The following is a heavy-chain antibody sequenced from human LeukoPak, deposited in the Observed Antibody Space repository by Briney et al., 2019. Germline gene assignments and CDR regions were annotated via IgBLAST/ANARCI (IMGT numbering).Heavy chain of an antibody. D-gene: IGHD6-13*01. V-gene: IGHV4-59*08. CDR1: GGSISSYY. J-gene: IGHJ4*02. CDR2: IYYSGST. CDR3: ARWGRGAAAGSGIDRFDC. Sequence: SETLSLTCTVSGGSISSYYWSWIRQPPGKGLEWIGYIYYSGSTNYNPSLKSRVTISVDTSKNQFSLKLSSVTAADTAVYYCARWGRGAAAGSGIDRFDCWGQGTLVTVSS.